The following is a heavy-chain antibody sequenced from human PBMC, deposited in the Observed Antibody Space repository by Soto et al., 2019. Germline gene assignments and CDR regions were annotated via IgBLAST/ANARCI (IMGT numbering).Heavy chain of an antibody. D-gene: IGHD2-21*02. J-gene: IGHJ4*02. CDR3: ATGRVTHNIGVVTATFDY. CDR2: FDPEDGET. CDR1: GYTLTELS. Sequence: ASVKVSCKVSGYTLTELSMHWVRQAPGKGLEWMGGFDPEDGETIYAQKFQGRVTMTEDTSTDTAYMELSSLRSEDTAVYYCATGRVTHNIGVVTATFDYWGQGTLVTVYS. V-gene: IGHV1-24*01.